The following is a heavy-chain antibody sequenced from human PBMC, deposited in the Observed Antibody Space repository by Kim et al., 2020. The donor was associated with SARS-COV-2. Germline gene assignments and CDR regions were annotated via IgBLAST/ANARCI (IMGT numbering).Heavy chain of an antibody. J-gene: IGHJ4*02. V-gene: IGHV6-1*01. CDR2: YN. D-gene: IGHD1-26*01. Sequence: YNEYAVSVKSRITINPDTSKNQFSLQLNSVTPEDTAVYYCARDRRWGFDYWGQGTLVTVSS. CDR3: ARDRRWGFDY.